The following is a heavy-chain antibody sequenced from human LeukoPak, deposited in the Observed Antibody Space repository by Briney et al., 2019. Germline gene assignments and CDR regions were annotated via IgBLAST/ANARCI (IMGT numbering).Heavy chain of an antibody. CDR3: ARDRPDRGYSYGRDFDY. Sequence: GGSLRLSCAASGFTFSSYEMNCVRQAPGKGLEWISYISNSGSSTFYADSVKGRFTIARDNARSSLYLQMNSLRADDTAVYYCARDRPDRGYSYGRDFDYWGQGTLVTVSS. CDR1: GFTFSSYE. D-gene: IGHD5-18*01. CDR2: ISNSGSST. J-gene: IGHJ4*02. V-gene: IGHV3-48*03.